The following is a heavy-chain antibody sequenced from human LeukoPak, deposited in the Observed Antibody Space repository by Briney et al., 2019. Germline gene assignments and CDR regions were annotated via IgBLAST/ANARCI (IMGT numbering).Heavy chain of an antibody. CDR3: ARGKGVLRYFDWLLSPNWFDP. J-gene: IGHJ5*02. D-gene: IGHD3-9*01. V-gene: IGHV4-34*01. CDR2: INHSGST. CDR1: GGSFSGYY. Sequence: SETLSLTCAVYGGSFSGYYWSWIRQPPGKGPEWIGEINHSGSTNYNPSLKSRVTISVDTSKNQFSLKLSSVTAADTAVYYCARGKGVLRYFDWLLSPNWFDPWGRGTLVTVSS.